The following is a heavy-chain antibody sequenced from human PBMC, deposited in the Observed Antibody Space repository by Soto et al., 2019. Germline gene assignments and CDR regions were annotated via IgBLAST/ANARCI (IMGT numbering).Heavy chain of an antibody. V-gene: IGHV3-23*01. CDR2: ISGSGDDT. Sequence: QLLESGGGFVQPGGSLRLSCVASGFTFSNFAMAWVRQAPGEGLEWVSAISGSGDDTFYADSMKGRFTISRDNSKDTLYLQTNSLRAEDTAVYYCAIPIPKTGTKFGFWGQGTLVTVSS. J-gene: IGHJ4*02. CDR1: GFTFSNFA. CDR3: AIPIPKTGTKFGF. D-gene: IGHD1-1*01.